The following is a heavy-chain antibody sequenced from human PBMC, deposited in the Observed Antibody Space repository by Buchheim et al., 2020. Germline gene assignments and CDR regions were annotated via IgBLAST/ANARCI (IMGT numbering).Heavy chain of an antibody. CDR3: ARVYDFWSGISLGMDV. V-gene: IGHV3-74*01. CDR1: GFTFSRYW. J-gene: IGHJ6*02. D-gene: IGHD3-3*01. CDR2: INSDGSST. Sequence: EVQLVESGGGSVQPGGSLRLSCAASGFTFSRYWMHWVRQAPGKGLVWVSRINSDGSSTSYAGSVKGRLTISRDNAKNTLYLQMNSLRAEDTAVYYCARVYDFWSGISLGMDVWGQGTT.